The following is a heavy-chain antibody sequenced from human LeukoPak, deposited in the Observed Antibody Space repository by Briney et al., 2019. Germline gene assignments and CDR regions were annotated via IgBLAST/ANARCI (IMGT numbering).Heavy chain of an antibody. J-gene: IGHJ6*03. CDR3: VRGSLASGVVVYYYYYLDV. Sequence: GGSLRLSCAASGFNYSSYTMNWVRQAPGMGLEWLSYISASRDITYYADSVKGRFTISRDNAKNSLYLQMNSLRAEDTAVYYCVRGSLASGVVVYYYYYLDVWGKGTKVTVSS. V-gene: IGHV3-48*01. CDR2: ISASRDIT. D-gene: IGHD3-3*01. CDR1: GFNYSSYT.